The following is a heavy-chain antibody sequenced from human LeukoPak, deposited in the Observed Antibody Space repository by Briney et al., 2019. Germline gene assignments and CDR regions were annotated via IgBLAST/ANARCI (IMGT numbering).Heavy chain of an antibody. Sequence: ASVKVSCKASGDTFTSYYMHWVRQAPGQRLECMGMINPSGTSTSYAQKFQGRVTMTRDMSTSTAYMELSRLRSDDTAVYYCARDEGYYYGSGSYYNPQYFQHWGQGTLVTVSS. V-gene: IGHV1-46*01. CDR2: INPSGTST. CDR3: ARDEGYYYGSGSYYNPQYFQH. D-gene: IGHD3-10*01. J-gene: IGHJ1*01. CDR1: GDTFTSYY.